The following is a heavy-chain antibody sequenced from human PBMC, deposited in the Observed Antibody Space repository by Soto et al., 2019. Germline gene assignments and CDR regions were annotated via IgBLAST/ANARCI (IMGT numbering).Heavy chain of an antibody. CDR2: IIPISGTT. J-gene: IGHJ6*02. Sequence: QVQLVQSGAEVKKPGSSVKVSCKASGGTFSTHAIIWVRQAPGHGLEWMGGIIPISGTTYYTQKFQGRVTITADQPTRTAFRELSSLKSDDMAVVYCGRGYCSGGNCYSGMDVWGQGTMVTVSS. CDR3: GRGYCSGGNCYSGMDV. D-gene: IGHD2-15*01. CDR1: GGTFSTHA. V-gene: IGHV1-69*01.